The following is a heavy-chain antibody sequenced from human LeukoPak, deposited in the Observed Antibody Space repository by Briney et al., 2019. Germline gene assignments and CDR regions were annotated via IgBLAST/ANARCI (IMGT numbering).Heavy chain of an antibody. J-gene: IGHJ4*02. CDR3: ARELYSYGFEDPETRRFFDY. Sequence: SVKVSCKASGGTFSSYAISWVRQAPGQGLEWMGRIIPILGIANYAQKFQGRVTITADKSTSTAYMELSSLRSEDTAVYYCARELYSYGFEDPETRRFFDYWGQGTLVTVSS. D-gene: IGHD5-18*01. CDR2: IIPILGIA. CDR1: GGTFSSYA. V-gene: IGHV1-69*04.